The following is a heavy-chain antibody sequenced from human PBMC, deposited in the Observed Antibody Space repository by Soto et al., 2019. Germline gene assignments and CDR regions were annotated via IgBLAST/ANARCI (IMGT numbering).Heavy chain of an antibody. J-gene: IGHJ6*02. D-gene: IGHD5-12*01. V-gene: IGHV3-33*01. CDR1: GFTFSSYG. CDR2: IWYDGSNK. CDR3: ARDRGYSGYDFPGYYYGMDV. Sequence: QVQLVESGGGVVQPGRSLRLSCAASGFTFSSYGMHWVRQAPGKGLEWVAAIWYDGSNKWYADSVKGRFTISRDNSKNTXHXXMNSLRADDTAVYSCARDRGYSGYDFPGYYYGMDVWGQGTTVTVSS.